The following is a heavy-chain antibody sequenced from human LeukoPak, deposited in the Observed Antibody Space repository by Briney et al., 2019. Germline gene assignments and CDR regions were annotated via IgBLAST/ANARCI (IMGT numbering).Heavy chain of an antibody. V-gene: IGHV3-48*03. Sequence: PGGSLRLSCAVSEFTFSSYEMNWVRQAPGKGLQWISYISTSGSTMYYADSVKGRFTISRDNAKNSLYLQMNSLRAEDTAVYYCASGGDYDKPRAAFDIWGQGTMVTVSS. CDR2: ISTSGSTM. CDR3: ASGGDYDKPRAAFDI. D-gene: IGHD3-22*01. CDR1: EFTFSSYE. J-gene: IGHJ3*02.